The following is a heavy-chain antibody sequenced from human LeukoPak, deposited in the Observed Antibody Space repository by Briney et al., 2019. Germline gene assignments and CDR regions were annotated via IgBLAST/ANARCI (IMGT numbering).Heavy chain of an antibody. CDR2: INHSGST. J-gene: IGHJ5*02. CDR3: ARRKIWFGEFTLPFGP. V-gene: IGHV4-34*01. CDR1: GGSFSGYY. Sequence: SETLSLTCGVNGGSFSGYYWNWIRQTPGKGLEWIGEINHSGSTNYNPSLKSRVTISVDTSKNQFSLKLSSVTAADTAVYYCARRKIWFGEFTLPFGPWGQGTLVTVSS. D-gene: IGHD3-10*01.